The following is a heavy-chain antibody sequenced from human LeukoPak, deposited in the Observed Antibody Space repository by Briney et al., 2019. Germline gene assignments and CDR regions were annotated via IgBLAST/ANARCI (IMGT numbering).Heavy chain of an antibody. V-gene: IGHV3-23*01. CDR2: ISGSGGST. J-gene: IGHJ4*02. D-gene: IGHD6-19*01. CDR1: GFTFSSYV. Sequence: PGGSLRLSCAASGFTFSSYVMSWVRQAPGKGLEWVSTISGSGGSTYYADSVKGRFTISRDNSKNTLYLQMNSLRAEDTAVYYCARDQGSGWVNYFDYWGQGTLVTVSS. CDR3: ARDQGSGWVNYFDY.